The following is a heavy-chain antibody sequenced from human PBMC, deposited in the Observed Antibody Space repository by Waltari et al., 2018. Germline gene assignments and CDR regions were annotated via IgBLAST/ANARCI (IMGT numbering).Heavy chain of an antibody. V-gene: IGHV3-21*01. Sequence: EVQLVESGGGLVKPGGSLKLSCAASGFTFSSYSMTWVRQAPGKGLEWVSSISSSSRYIYYAYSGKGRFTSSRDNAKNSLYLQMNSLRAEDTAVYYCARDPYDFWSTHYGMYVWGQGTTVTVSS. D-gene: IGHD3-3*01. J-gene: IGHJ6*02. CDR3: ARDPYDFWSTHYGMYV. CDR1: GFTFSSYS. CDR2: ISSSSRYI.